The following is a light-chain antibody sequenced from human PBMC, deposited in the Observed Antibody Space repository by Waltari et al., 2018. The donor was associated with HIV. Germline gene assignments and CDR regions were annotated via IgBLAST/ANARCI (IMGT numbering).Light chain of an antibody. Sequence: DIVMTQSPDPLAVSLGERAALNCKSSHCVSLNSTNKNSLAWDQQKPGQPPKLLIYWASTRESGVPDRFSGSGSGTDFTLTISSLQAEDVAIYYCQQYYSAPYTFGQGTKLEIK. J-gene: IGKJ2*01. CDR3: QQYYSAPYT. CDR1: HCVSLNSTNKNS. V-gene: IGKV4-1*01. CDR2: WAS.